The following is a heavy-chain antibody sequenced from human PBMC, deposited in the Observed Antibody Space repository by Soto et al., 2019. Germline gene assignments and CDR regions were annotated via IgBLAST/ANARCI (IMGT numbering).Heavy chain of an antibody. V-gene: IGHV4-31*03. CDR2: IYYSGST. CDR1: GGSISSGGYY. J-gene: IGHJ5*02. D-gene: IGHD6-6*01. CDR3: ARDLRGSSSSNWFDP. Sequence: PSETLSLTCTVSGGSISSGGYYWSWIRQHPGKGLEWIGYIYYSGSTYYNPSLKSRVTISVDTSKNQFSLKLSSVTAADTAVYYCARDLRGSSSSNWFDPWGQGTLVTVSS.